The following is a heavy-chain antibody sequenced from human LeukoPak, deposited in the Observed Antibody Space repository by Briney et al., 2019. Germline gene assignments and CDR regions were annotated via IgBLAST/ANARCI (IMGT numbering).Heavy chain of an antibody. V-gene: IGHV4-59*01. J-gene: IGHJ4*02. D-gene: IGHD3-22*01. CDR3: ARGADSSGYYSIFYFDY. Sequence: SETLSLTCTVSGXSISSYYGNWIRQPPGKGLESIGYIYYSGSTNYNPSLKSRVTISVDTSKNQFSLKLSSLTAADTAVYYCARGADSSGYYSIFYFDYWGQGTLVTVSS. CDR1: GXSISSYY. CDR2: IYYSGST.